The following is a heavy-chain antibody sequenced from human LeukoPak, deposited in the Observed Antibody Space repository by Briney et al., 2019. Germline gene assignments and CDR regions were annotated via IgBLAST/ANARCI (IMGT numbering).Heavy chain of an antibody. Sequence: SETLSLTCTVSGGSIRSGNYYWSWIRQPPGKDLEWIGYIYYSGTTYYNPSLKSRVTISVDTSKNQFSLKLSSVTAADTAVYYCAREVIDNGCFDYWGQGTLVTVSS. CDR1: GGSIRSGNYY. D-gene: IGHD2/OR15-2a*01. J-gene: IGHJ4*02. CDR3: AREVIDNGCFDY. V-gene: IGHV4-30-4*01. CDR2: IYYSGTT.